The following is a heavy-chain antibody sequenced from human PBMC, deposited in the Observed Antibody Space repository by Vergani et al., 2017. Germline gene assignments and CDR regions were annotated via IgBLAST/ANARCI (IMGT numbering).Heavy chain of an antibody. J-gene: IGHJ5*01. CDR1: GFTFSNSA. Sequence: EVHLLESGGGQVEAGGSLRLSCVASGFTFSNSAMSWVRQTSGKGLEWVSAISGHGDRTYYADSVKGRFTISRDNAQNTLYLQMNSLRVEDTGVYYCARARCIETCYMSNWLDSWGQGTRVIVSS. D-gene: IGHD3-9*01. CDR3: ARARCIETCYMSNWLDS. V-gene: IGHV3-23*01. CDR2: ISGHGDRT.